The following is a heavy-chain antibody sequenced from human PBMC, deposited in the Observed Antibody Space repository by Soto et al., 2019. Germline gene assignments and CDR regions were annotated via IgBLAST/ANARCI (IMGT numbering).Heavy chain of an antibody. V-gene: IGHV3-30*18. CDR2: ISYDGSNK. D-gene: IGHD6-19*01. J-gene: IGHJ6*03. CDR1: GFTLSSFG. Sequence: SLRLSSAASGFTLSSFGMACVCQASFKGLEWVAVISYDGSNKYYADSVKGRFTISRDNSKNTLYLQMNSLRAEDTAVYYCAKDAGDEQWLVRGYYYYYMDVWGKGT. CDR3: AKDAGDEQWLVRGYYYYYMDV.